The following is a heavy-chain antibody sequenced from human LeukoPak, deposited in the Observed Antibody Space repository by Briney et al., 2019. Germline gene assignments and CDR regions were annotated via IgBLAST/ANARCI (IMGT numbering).Heavy chain of an antibody. CDR3: ARHPLLPTAPWVPNYFDY. Sequence: PSETPSLTCTISGGSISNNNYYWGWIRQPPGKGLEWIGSIFYSGSTYYNPSLKSRVTISVDTSKNQFSLKLTSVTAADTAVYYCARHPLLPTAPWVPNYFDYWGQGALVTVSS. CDR1: GGSISNNNYY. V-gene: IGHV4-39*01. J-gene: IGHJ4*02. D-gene: IGHD5-18*01. CDR2: IFYSGST.